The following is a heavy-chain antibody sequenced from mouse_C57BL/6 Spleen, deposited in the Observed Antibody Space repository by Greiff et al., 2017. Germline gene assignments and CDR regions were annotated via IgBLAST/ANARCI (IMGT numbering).Heavy chain of an antibody. Sequence: EVQLQQSGPELVKPGASVKMSCKASGYTFTDYNMHWVKQSHGKSLEWIGYINPNNGGTSYNQKFKGKATLTVNKSSSTAYMELRSLTSEDSAVYYCALITTVVAYYFDYWGQGTTLTVSS. J-gene: IGHJ2*01. D-gene: IGHD1-1*01. CDR1: GYTFTDYN. CDR3: ALITTVVAYYFDY. V-gene: IGHV1-22*01. CDR2: INPNNGGT.